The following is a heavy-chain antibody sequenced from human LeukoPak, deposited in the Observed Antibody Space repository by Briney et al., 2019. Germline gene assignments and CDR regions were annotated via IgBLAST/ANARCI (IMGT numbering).Heavy chain of an antibody. Sequence: SETLSLTCAVSGVPFSNYYCRWVRQSPTKGLEWIGEINHSGYTNYNPSLKSRVTISIDTSKNQFSLMVTSVTAADTGVYYCTRAVAAQATRGHGTLVTVSS. V-gene: IGHV4-34*01. J-gene: IGHJ4*01. CDR2: INHSGYT. CDR3: TRAVAAQAT. D-gene: IGHD6-19*01. CDR1: GVPFSNYY.